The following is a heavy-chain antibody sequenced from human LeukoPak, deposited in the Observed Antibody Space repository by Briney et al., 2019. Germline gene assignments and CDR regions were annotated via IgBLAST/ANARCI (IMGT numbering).Heavy chain of an antibody. CDR1: GYTFTSYY. CDR3: ARGSRGYSGYDLFDY. J-gene: IGHJ4*02. Sequence: ASVKVSCKASGYTFTSYYMHWARQAPGQGLEWMGIINPSGGSTSYAQKFQGRVTMSRDTSTSTVYMELSSLRSEDTAVYYCARGSRGYSGYDLFDYWGQGTLVTVSS. CDR2: INPSGGST. V-gene: IGHV1-46*01. D-gene: IGHD5-12*01.